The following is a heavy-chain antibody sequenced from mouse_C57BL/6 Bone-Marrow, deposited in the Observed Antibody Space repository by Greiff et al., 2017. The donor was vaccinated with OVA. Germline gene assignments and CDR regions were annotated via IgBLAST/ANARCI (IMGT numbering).Heavy chain of an antibody. Sequence: QVQLQQPGAELVKPGASVKLSCKASGYTFTSYWMHWVKQRPGQGLEWIGMIHPNSGSTNYNEKFKSKATLTVDKSSSTAYMQLSSLTSEDSAVYYCARSCYYDYDWYYYAMDYWGQGTSVTVSS. CDR2: IHPNSGST. V-gene: IGHV1-64*01. CDR1: GYTFTSYW. CDR3: ARSCYYDYDWYYYAMDY. J-gene: IGHJ4*01. D-gene: IGHD2-4*01.